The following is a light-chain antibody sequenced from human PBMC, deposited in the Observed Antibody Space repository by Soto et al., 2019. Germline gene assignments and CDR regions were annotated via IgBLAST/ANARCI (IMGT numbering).Light chain of an antibody. CDR3: QQRSNWIT. V-gene: IGKV3-11*01. J-gene: IGKJ5*01. CDR1: QSASSY. Sequence: EIVLTQSPATLSLSPGERATLSCRASQSASSYLAWYQQKPGQAPRLLIYDASNRATGIPARFSGSGSGTNFTLTISSLEPEDFAVYYCQQRSNWITFGQGTRLEIK. CDR2: DAS.